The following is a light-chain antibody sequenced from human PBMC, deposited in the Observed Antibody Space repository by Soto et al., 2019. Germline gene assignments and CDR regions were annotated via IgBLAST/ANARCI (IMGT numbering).Light chain of an antibody. CDR3: QQLTDWPPQWT. CDR2: ASS. J-gene: IGKJ1*01. CDR1: QSVHSRY. V-gene: IGKV3D-20*02. Sequence: LVLTQSPGTLSLSPGERATLSCSASQSVHSRYLSWYQQKVGQAPRLLIYASSNRATGIPDRCSGSGSGTDFTLTISRLEPEDFAVYYCQQLTDWPPQWTFGQGTKVDI.